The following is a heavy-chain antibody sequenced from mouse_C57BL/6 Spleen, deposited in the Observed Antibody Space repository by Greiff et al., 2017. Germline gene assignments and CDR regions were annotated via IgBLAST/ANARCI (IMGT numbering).Heavy chain of an antibody. CDR2: IYPSDSYT. V-gene: IGHV1-69*01. CDR1: GYTFTSYW. CDR3: ARKGGDYFDY. Sequence: QVQLKQPGAELVMPGASVKLSCKASGYTFTSYWMHWVKQRPGQGLEWIGEIYPSDSYTNYNQKFKGKSTLTVDKSSSTAYMQLSSLTSEDSAVYYCARKGGDYFDYWGQGTTLTVSS. D-gene: IGHD3-3*01. J-gene: IGHJ2*01.